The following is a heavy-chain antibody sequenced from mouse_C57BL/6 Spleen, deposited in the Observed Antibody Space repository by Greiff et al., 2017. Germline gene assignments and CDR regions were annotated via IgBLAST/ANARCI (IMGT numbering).Heavy chain of an antibody. Sequence: VKLQEPGAELVRPGTSVKVSCKASGYAFTNYLIEWVKQRPGQGLEWIGVIHPGSGGTNYNEKFKGKATLTADKSSSTAYMQLSSLTSEDSAVYFCARGRDLLWLRQDYFDYWGQGTTLTVSS. CDR1: GYAFTNYL. D-gene: IGHD2-2*01. V-gene: IGHV1-54*01. CDR3: ARGRDLLWLRQDYFDY. CDR2: IHPGSGGT. J-gene: IGHJ2*01.